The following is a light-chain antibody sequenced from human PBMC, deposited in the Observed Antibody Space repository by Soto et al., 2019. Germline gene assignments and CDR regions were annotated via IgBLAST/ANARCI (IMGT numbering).Light chain of an antibody. CDR3: SSYAGSNNLL. CDR1: SSNIGAGYD. Sequence: QSVLTQPPSVSGAPGQRVTISCTGSSSNIGAGYDVHWYQQLPGTAPKLLIYGNSNRPSGVPDRFSGSKSDNTASLAVSGLQAEDEADYYCSSYAGSNNLLFGGGTKLTVL. V-gene: IGLV1-40*01. J-gene: IGLJ2*01. CDR2: GNS.